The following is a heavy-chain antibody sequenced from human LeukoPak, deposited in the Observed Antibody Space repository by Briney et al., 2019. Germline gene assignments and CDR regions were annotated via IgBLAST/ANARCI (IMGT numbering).Heavy chain of an antibody. CDR2: ISYDGSNK. J-gene: IGHJ1*01. V-gene: IGHV3-30*04. Sequence: GGSLRLSCAASGFIFEIYVMHWVRQAPGKGLEWVAVISYDGSNKNYADSVKGRFTISRDNSKNTLYLQMNSLGPEDTAVYYCARDAPSVTVAGNLQYWGQGILVSVSS. CDR1: GFIFEIYV. D-gene: IGHD4-11*01. CDR3: ARDAPSVTVAGNLQY.